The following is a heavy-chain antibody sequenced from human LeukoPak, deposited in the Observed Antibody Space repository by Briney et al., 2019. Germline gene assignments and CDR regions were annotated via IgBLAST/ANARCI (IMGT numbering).Heavy chain of an antibody. Sequence: GGSLRLSCAATGFTFSSYGMSWVRQAPGKGLEWVSGISGSGGNTYYADSVKGRFTISRDNSKNTLYLQMNSLRAEDMAVYYCAKWRSVLTPPDVWGKGTTVTISS. CDR3: AKWRSVLTPPDV. CDR1: GFTFSSYG. D-gene: IGHD2-8*01. CDR2: ISGSGGNT. V-gene: IGHV3-23*01. J-gene: IGHJ6*04.